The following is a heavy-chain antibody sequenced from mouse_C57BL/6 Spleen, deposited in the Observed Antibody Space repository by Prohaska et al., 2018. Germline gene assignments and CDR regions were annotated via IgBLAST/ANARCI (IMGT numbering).Heavy chain of an antibody. CDR2: IHPSDSDT. Sequence: QVPLQQPSAELVKPGASLKVSCKASGYTFTSYWMHWVKQRPGQGLEWIGRIHPSDSDTNYNLKCKGKATSTVDKSSSSAYMQVSNRRSEDAAVYESEVGREEILGIAYCAQPPLVIFYA. CDR1: GYTFTSYW. CDR3: EVGREEILGIAY. J-gene: IGHJ3*01. D-gene: IGHD4-1*01. V-gene: IGHV1-74*01.